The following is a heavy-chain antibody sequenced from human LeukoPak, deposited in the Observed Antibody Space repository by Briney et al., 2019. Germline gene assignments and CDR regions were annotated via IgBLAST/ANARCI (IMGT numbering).Heavy chain of an antibody. CDR3: ARYSSGWYSGGMDV. CDR2: MNPNSGNT. D-gene: IGHD6-19*01. V-gene: IGHV1-8*01. Sequence: GASVKVSCNASGYTFSSYDINWVRQATGQGLEWMGWMNPNSGNTGYAQKFQGRVTMTRNTSISTAYMELSSLRSEDTAVYYCARYSSGWYSGGMDVWGQGTTVTVSS. CDR1: GYTFSSYD. J-gene: IGHJ6*02.